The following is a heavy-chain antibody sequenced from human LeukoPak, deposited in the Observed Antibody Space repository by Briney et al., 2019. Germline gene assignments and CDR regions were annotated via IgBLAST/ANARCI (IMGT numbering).Heavy chain of an antibody. D-gene: IGHD3-10*01. Sequence: SETLSPTCTVSSASISSSPYYWGWIRQSPGKGLEWIGSISYSGTTYYNPSLKSRVTISVDTSKNYFSLKLSSVTAADTAVYYCVANSADYNSLGSSYKVWGQGTLVTVSS. V-gene: IGHV4-39*02. CDR2: ISYSGTT. J-gene: IGHJ4*02. CDR3: VANSADYNSLGSSYKV. CDR1: SASISSSPYY.